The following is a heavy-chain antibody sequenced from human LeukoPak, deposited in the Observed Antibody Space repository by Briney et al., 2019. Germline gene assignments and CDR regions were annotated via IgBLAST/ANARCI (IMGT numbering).Heavy chain of an antibody. CDR3: ARGGVRGVPFDY. D-gene: IGHD3-10*01. V-gene: IGHV3-20*04. Sequence: GGSLRLSCAASGFTFSDYYMSWVRQAPGKGLEWVSGINWNGGSTGYADSVKGRFTISRDNAKNSLYLQMNSLRAEDTALYYCARGGVRGVPFDYWGQGTLVTVSS. J-gene: IGHJ4*02. CDR2: INWNGGST. CDR1: GFTFSDYY.